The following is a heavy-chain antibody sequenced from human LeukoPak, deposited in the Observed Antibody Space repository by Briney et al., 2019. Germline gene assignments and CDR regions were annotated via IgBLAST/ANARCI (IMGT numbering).Heavy chain of an antibody. D-gene: IGHD3-22*01. CDR2: IYYRGST. CDR1: GGSISSSSYY. J-gene: IGHJ4*02. Sequence: PSETLSLTCTVSGGSISSSSYYWGWIRQPPGKGLEWIGSIYYRGSTYYNPSLRSRITLSLDTSKSQFSLNLSSVTAADTAVYYCARTRDSSGYYRNAIDYWGQGTLVTVSS. CDR3: ARTRDSSGYYRNAIDY. V-gene: IGHV4-39*07.